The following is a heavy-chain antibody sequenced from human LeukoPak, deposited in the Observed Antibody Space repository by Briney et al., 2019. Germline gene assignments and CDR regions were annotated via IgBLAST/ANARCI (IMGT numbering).Heavy chain of an antibody. CDR3: ARDLTSGGSLPFFDY. CDR1: GGTFSSYA. Sequence: SVKVSCKASGGTFSSYAISWVRQAPGQGLEWMGGIIPIFGTANYAQKFQGRVTITADESTSTAYMELSSLKSEDTAVYYCARDLTSGGSLPFFDYWGQGTLVTVSS. D-gene: IGHD3-10*01. V-gene: IGHV1-69*13. J-gene: IGHJ4*02. CDR2: IIPIFGTA.